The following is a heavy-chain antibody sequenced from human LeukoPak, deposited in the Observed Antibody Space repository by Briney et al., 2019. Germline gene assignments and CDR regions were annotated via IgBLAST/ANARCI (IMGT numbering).Heavy chain of an antibody. CDR1: GGTFSSYA. CDR3: ARAIAVAGTCFDY. D-gene: IGHD6-19*01. V-gene: IGHV1-46*01. Sequence: ASVKVSCTASGGTFSSYAISWVRQTPGQGLEWMGIIDPSGGSTSYPQKFQGRVTMTRDTSTSTVYMELSSLRSEDTAVYYCARAIAVAGTCFDYWGQGTLVTVSS. J-gene: IGHJ4*02. CDR2: IDPSGGST.